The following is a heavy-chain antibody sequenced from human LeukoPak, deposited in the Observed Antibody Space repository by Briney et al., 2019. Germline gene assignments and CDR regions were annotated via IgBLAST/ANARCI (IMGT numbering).Heavy chain of an antibody. D-gene: IGHD3-3*01. CDR3: AKDQGTAIFGMIIPDWYFDL. CDR2: TSTSGSIK. V-gene: IGHV3-48*03. Sequence: PGGSLRLSCAASGFTLSTYEMNWVRRAPGKGLEWVSYTSTSGSIKDYAGSVKGRFTISRDNAKNSLYLEMNSLRPDDTAVYYCAKDQGTAIFGMIIPDWYFDLWGRGTLVTVSS. CDR1: GFTLSTYE. J-gene: IGHJ2*01.